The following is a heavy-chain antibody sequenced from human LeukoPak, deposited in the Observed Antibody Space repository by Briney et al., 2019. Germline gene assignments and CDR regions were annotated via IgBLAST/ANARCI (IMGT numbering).Heavy chain of an antibody. V-gene: IGHV3-49*03. CDR1: GFTFGDYA. Sequence: GGSLRLSCTASGFTFGDYAMSWFRQAPGKGLEWVGFIRSKAYGGTTDYAASVKGRFTISRDDSKSIAYLQMNSLKTEDTAVYYCTTQTTGIVVVVRDYWGQGTLVTVSS. CDR2: IRSKAYGGTT. CDR3: TTQTTGIVVVVRDY. D-gene: IGHD2-15*01. J-gene: IGHJ4*02.